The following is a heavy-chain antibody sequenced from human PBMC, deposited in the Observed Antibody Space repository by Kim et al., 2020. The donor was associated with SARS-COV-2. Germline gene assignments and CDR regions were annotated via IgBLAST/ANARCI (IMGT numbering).Heavy chain of an antibody. CDR2: IKYDESER. CDR3: ARDVGGNLED. Sequence: GGSLRLSCIASGFSFSDYWMAWVRQAPGKGPEWVANIKYDESERYHVDSVKGRFIISRDNGKRSLYLQMDSLRAEDTALYYCARDVGGNLEDWGQGTLVT. J-gene: IGHJ4*02. CDR1: GFSFSDYW. D-gene: IGHD2-15*01. V-gene: IGHV3-7*01.